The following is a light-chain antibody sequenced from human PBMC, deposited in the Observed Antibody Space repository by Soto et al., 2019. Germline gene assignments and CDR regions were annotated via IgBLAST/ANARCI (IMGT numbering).Light chain of an antibody. V-gene: IGLV1-51*01. J-gene: IGLJ1*01. Sequence: SVLTQPPSVSAAPGQKVTISCSGSSSNIGGNSVSWYQQLPGTAPKLLIYDDNKRPSGIPDRFSGSKSGTSATLGITGFQTGDEADYYCQSYDNSLRGYVFGPGTKVTVL. CDR3: QSYDNSLRGYV. CDR2: DDN. CDR1: SSNIGGNS.